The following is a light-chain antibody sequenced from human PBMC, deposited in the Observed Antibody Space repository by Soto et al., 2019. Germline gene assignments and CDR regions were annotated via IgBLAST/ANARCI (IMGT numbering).Light chain of an antibody. CDR2: DVS. CDR1: SSDVGGYNY. J-gene: IGLJ1*01. CDR3: SSYTTSNTRQIV. V-gene: IGLV2-14*03. Sequence: QSVLTQPASVSGSPGQSITISCTGTSSDVGGYNYVSWYQHHPGKAPKLMIYDVSNWPSGVSNRFSGSKSGNTASLTISGLQPEDEADYYCSSYTTSNTRQIVFGTGTKLTVL.